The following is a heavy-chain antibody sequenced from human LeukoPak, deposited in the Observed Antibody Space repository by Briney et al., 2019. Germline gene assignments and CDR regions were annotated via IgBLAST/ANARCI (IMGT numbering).Heavy chain of an antibody. CDR2: ISGSGGST. D-gene: IGHD3-16*02. Sequence: PGGSLRLSXAASGFTFCSYAMSWVRQAPGKGLEWVSAISGSGGSTYYADSVKGRFTISRDNSKNTLYLQMNSLRAEDTAVYYCAKVVKLQYNYWGQGTLVTVSS. CDR3: AKVVKLQYNY. CDR1: GFTFCSYA. V-gene: IGHV3-23*01. J-gene: IGHJ4*02.